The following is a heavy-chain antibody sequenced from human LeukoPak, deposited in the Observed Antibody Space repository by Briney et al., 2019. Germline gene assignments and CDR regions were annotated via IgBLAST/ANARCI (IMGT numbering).Heavy chain of an antibody. V-gene: IGHV4-4*07. D-gene: IGHD5-18*01. CDR2: IYASGST. J-gene: IGHJ4*02. CDR3: ARVPGYGPQYYFDY. Sequence: SETLSLTCTFSGGSISSYYWSWIRRPAGKGLEWIGRIYASGSTNYNPSLKSRVTMSVDTSKNQFSLKLSSVTAADTAVYYCARVPGYGPQYYFDYWGQGTLVTVSS. CDR1: GGSISSYY.